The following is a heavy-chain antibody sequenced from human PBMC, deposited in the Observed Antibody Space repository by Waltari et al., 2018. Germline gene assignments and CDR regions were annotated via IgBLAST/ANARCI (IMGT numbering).Heavy chain of an antibody. CDR3: VGWNDPINS. Sequence: EAQLVQSGGGLVQPGGSLTLSCAASGFTISRFWMTWIRQAPGEGLQWVAHIGPDGSGKYYVDSVKGRFTISRDNAENSLLLQMGSLRVEDTALYYCVGWNDPINSWGQGTLVAVSS. CDR2: IGPDGSGK. D-gene: IGHD1-1*01. J-gene: IGHJ4*02. CDR1: GFTISRFW. V-gene: IGHV3-7*01.